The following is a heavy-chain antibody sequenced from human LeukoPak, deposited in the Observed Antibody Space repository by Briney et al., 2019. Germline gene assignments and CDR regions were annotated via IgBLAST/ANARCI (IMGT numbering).Heavy chain of an antibody. D-gene: IGHD3-22*01. CDR2: INHSGST. Sequence: SETLSLTCAVYGGSFSGYYWSWIRQPPGKGLEWIGEINHSGSTNYNPSLKSRVTISVDTSKNQFSLKLSSVTAADTAVYYCARDRQYYYDSSGSPGAARAFDIWGQGTMVTVSS. CDR3: ARDRQYYYDSSGSPGAARAFDI. J-gene: IGHJ3*02. CDR1: GGSFSGYY. V-gene: IGHV4-34*01.